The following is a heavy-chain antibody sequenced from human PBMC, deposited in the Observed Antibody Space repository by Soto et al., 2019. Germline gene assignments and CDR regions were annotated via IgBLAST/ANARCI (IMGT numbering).Heavy chain of an antibody. Sequence: PGGSLRLSCAASGFTFSSYGMHWVRQAPGKGLEWVAVMSYDGSNKYYADSVKGRFTISRDNSKNTLYLQMNSLRAEDTAVYYCAKDMVDIVVVPAAIRDEYYHYYGMDVWGQGTTVTVSS. J-gene: IGHJ6*02. CDR1: GFTFSSYG. CDR2: MSYDGSNK. D-gene: IGHD2-2*02. V-gene: IGHV3-30*18. CDR3: AKDMVDIVVVPAAIRDEYYHYYGMDV.